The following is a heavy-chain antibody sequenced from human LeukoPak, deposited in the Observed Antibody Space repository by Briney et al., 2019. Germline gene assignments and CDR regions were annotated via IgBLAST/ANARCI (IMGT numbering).Heavy chain of an antibody. CDR3: TTDSIAAAGFPFDY. CDR2: ISGSGGST. D-gene: IGHD6-13*01. J-gene: IGHJ4*02. CDR1: GFIISSYA. V-gene: IGHV3-23*01. Sequence: GGSLRLSCAASGFIISSYAMSWVRQAPGKGLEWVSGISGSGGSTYYADSVKGRFTISRDNSKNTLYLQMNSLKTEDTAVYYCTTDSIAAAGFPFDYWGQGTLVTVSS.